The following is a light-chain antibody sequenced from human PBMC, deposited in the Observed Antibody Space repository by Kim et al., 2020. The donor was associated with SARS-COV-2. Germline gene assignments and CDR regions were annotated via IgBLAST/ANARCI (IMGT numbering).Light chain of an antibody. J-gene: IGKJ5*01. CDR1: QSVNSN. CDR2: GAS. V-gene: IGKV3-15*01. CDR3: QQYNNWPPIT. Sequence: SPGERATLSCTAIQSVNSNLAWYQQKPGQAPTLLIYGASSRATGTPARFSGSGSGTEFTLTISSLQAEDFALYYCQQYNNWPPITFGQGTRLEIK.